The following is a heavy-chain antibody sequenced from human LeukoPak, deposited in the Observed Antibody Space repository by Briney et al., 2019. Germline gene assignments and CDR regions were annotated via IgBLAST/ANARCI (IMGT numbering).Heavy chain of an antibody. Sequence: PSETLSLTCAVYGGSFSVYYWSWIRQPPGKGLEWIGEINHSGSTNYNPSLKSRVTISVDTSKNQFSLKLSSVTAADTAVYYCARDGIVVVPAAIPIHYYYGMDVWGQGTTVTVSS. J-gene: IGHJ6*02. D-gene: IGHD2-2*02. CDR2: INHSGST. V-gene: IGHV4-34*01. CDR1: GGSFSVYY. CDR3: ARDGIVVVPAAIPIHYYYGMDV.